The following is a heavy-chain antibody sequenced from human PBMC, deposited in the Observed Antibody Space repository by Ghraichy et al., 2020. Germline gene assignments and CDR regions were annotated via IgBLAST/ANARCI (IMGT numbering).Heavy chain of an antibody. CDR1: GGSITGYY. D-gene: IGHD1-14*01. CDR2: MYFTGTT. Sequence: SETLSLTCTVSGGSITGYYWNWIRQSSGKGLEWVARMYFTGTTNYNPSLKDRVTMAVAASKSQFSLRMTSVTAADSGVYYCARDRCHRVQDTWFDPWGQGTLVIVSS. V-gene: IGHV4-4*07. J-gene: IGHJ5*02. CDR3: ARDRCHRVQDTWFDP.